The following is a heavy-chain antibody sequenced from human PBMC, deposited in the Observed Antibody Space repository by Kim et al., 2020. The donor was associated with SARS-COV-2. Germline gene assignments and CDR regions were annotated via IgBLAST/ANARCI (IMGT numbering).Heavy chain of an antibody. J-gene: IGHJ4*02. CDR3: VRGGGEYCFDN. CDR1: GFSVGSNY. Sequence: GGSLRLSCAVSGFSVGSNYMGWVRQAPGKGLECVSVIYSAGNIYSTDPVRGRVTVSRDNFKNTLDLQLNNLSADDTAVYYCVRGGGEYCFDNWGQGTLVTVSS. D-gene: IGHD3-16*01. V-gene: IGHV3-53*01. CDR2: IYSAGNI.